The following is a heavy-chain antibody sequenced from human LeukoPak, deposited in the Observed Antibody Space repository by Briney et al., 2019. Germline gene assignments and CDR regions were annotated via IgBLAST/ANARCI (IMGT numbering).Heavy chain of an antibody. D-gene: IGHD3-10*01. CDR3: ARQCCRGASPGFDP. CDR1: GYSVTDYW. Sequence: GESLKISCKGSGYSVTDYWIAWVRQMPGKGLERMGPIYPGDSDTRYSPSFQGQVTFSADKSISTAYLQWSSLRASDTAIYYCARQCCRGASPGFDPWGQGTLVTVSS. J-gene: IGHJ5*02. V-gene: IGHV5-51*01. CDR2: IYPGDSDT.